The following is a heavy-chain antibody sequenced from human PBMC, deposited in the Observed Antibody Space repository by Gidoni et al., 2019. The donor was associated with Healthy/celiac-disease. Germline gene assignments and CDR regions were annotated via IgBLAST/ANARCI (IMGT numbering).Heavy chain of an antibody. D-gene: IGHD2-2*01. CDR1: GFTFSSYA. V-gene: IGHV3-64*01. Sequence: EVQLVESGGGLVQPGGSLRLSCAASGFTFSSYAMHGVRQAPWKGLEYVSASRRNGGSTYYANSVKGRFTISRDNSKNTLYRQMGSLRAEDMAVYYCARDMPSYGMDVWGQGTTVTVSS. CDR2: SRRNGGST. CDR3: ARDMPSYGMDV. J-gene: IGHJ6*02.